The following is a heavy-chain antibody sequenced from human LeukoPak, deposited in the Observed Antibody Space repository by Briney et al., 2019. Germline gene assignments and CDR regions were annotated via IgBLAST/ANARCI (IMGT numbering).Heavy chain of an antibody. CDR1: GGSISSYY. D-gene: IGHD2-15*01. CDR2: IYYSGST. J-gene: IGHJ4*02. V-gene: IGHV4-59*01. Sequence: KSSETLSLTCTVSGGSISSYYWSWIRQPPGKGLEWIGYIYYSGSTNYNPSLKSRVTISVDTSKNQFSLKLSSVTAADTAVYYCARGDCSGGSCYSRYYFDYWGQGTLVTVSS. CDR3: ARGDCSGGSCYSRYYFDY.